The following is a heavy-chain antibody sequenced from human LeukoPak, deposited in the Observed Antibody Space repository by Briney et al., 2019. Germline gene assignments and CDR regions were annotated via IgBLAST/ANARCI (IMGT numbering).Heavy chain of an antibody. D-gene: IGHD2-2*01. J-gene: IGHJ4*02. CDR2: INPNSGGT. V-gene: IGHV1-2*02. Sequence: ASVTVSCTGSGSTFTGYYMHWVRQAPGQRREWLGWINPNSGGTNSAQKFQGRVTMNRDTSISTAYTELSRLRSADTAVYYCARGRRIPAAMPLLPPDWGQGTLVTVSS. CDR3: ARGRRIPAAMPLLPPD. CDR1: GSTFTGYY.